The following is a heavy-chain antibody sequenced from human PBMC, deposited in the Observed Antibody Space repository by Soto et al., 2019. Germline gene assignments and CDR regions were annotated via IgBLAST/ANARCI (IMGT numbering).Heavy chain of an antibody. J-gene: IGHJ4*02. CDR1: GGSISSSNW. Sequence: SETLSLTCAVSGGSISSSNWWSWVRQPPGKGLEWIGEIYHSGSTNYNPSLKSRVTISVDKSKNQFSLKLSSVTAADTAVYYCAKFPPHGSVPLPSLTMDYWGQGTLVTVSS. CDR2: IYHSGST. CDR3: AKFPPHGSVPLPSLTMDY. D-gene: IGHD3-10*01. V-gene: IGHV4-4*02.